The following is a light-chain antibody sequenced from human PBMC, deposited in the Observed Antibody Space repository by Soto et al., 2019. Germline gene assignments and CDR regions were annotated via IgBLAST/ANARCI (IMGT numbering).Light chain of an antibody. Sequence: QSVLTQPTSVSGAPGQRVTISCTGSSSNIGAGYDVHWYQQLPGTAPKLLIYGNSNRPSGVPDRFSGSKSGTSASLAITGLQAEYEADYYCQSYDSSLSGVVFGGGTKLTV. CDR3: QSYDSSLSGVV. J-gene: IGLJ2*01. CDR2: GNS. CDR1: SSNIGAGYD. V-gene: IGLV1-40*01.